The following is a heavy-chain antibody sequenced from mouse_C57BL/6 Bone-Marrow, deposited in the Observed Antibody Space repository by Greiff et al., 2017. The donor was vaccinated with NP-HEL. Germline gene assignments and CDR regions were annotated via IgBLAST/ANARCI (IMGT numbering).Heavy chain of an antibody. V-gene: IGHV14-2*01. J-gene: IGHJ3*01. D-gene: IGHD1-1*01. Sequence: VQLQQSGAELVKPGASVKLSCTASGFNIKDYYMHWVKQRTEQGLEWIGRIDPEDGENKYAPNFQGKATITAAPSSNTAYQQLSSVTAEDTAVYYVARGSYCYGSGYGGFAYWGQGTLVTVSA. CDR1: GFNIKDYY. CDR3: ARGSYCYGSGYGGFAY. CDR2: IDPEDGEN.